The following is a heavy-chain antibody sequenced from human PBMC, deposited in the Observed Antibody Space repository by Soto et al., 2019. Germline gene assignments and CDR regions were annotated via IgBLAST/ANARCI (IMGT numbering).Heavy chain of an antibody. CDR1: GYSFTRYW. CDR3: AILAPYCSSTSCRPGYYYGMDV. D-gene: IGHD2-2*01. V-gene: IGHV5-51*01. Sequence: PGESLKISCKGSGYSFTRYWIGWVRQMPGKGLEWMGIIYPGDSDTRYSPSFQGQVTISADKSISTAYLQWSSLKASDTAMYYCAILAPYCSSTSCRPGYYYGMDVWGQGTTVTVSS. J-gene: IGHJ6*02. CDR2: IYPGDSDT.